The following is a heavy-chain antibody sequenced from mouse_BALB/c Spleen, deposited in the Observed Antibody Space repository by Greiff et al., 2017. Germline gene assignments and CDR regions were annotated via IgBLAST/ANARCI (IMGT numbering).Heavy chain of an antibody. CDR2: ISSGGSYT. V-gene: IGHV5-9-3*01. CDR3: ARERYYGSSPWFAN. J-gene: IGHJ3*01. D-gene: IGHD1-1*01. CDR1: GFTFSSYA. Sequence: EVQLVESGGGLVKPGGSLKLSCAASGFTFSSYAMSWVRQTPEKRLEWVATISSGGSYTYYPASVKGRFTISRDNAKNTLYLQMSSLRSEDTAMYYCARERYYGSSPWFANWGQGTLVTVSA.